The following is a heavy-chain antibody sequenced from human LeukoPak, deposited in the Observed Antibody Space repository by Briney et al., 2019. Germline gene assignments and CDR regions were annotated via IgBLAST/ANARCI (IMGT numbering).Heavy chain of an antibody. J-gene: IGHJ5*02. D-gene: IGHD3-22*01. CDR2: IYYSGST. Sequence: SQTLSLTCTVSGGSISSGGYYWSWIRQPPGKGLEWIGYIYYSGSTNYNPSLKSRVTISVDTSKNQFSLKLSSVTAADTAVYYCATSSGYYFNWFDPWGQGTLVTVSS. CDR3: ATSSGYYFNWFDP. CDR1: GGSISSGGYY. V-gene: IGHV4-61*08.